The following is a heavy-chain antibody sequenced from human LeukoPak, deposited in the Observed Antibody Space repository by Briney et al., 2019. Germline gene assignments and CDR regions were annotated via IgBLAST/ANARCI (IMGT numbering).Heavy chain of an antibody. J-gene: IGHJ4*02. Sequence: GGSLRLSCAAFGFTFSSYAMHWVRQAPGKGLEWVAVISYDGSNKYYADSVKGRFTISRDNSKNALYLQMNSLRVEDTAVYYCAIDPNWGTHSWGQGVLVTVSS. V-gene: IGHV3-30-3*01. D-gene: IGHD7-27*01. CDR3: AIDPNWGTHS. CDR1: GFTFSSYA. CDR2: ISYDGSNK.